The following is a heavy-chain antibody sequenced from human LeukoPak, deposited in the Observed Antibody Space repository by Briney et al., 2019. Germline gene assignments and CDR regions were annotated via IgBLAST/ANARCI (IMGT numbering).Heavy chain of an antibody. D-gene: IGHD2-2*01. CDR1: GYSISSNYY. CDR3: ARSVIVPAIVADYYTYMDA. CDR2: IYHRGNT. Sequence: SETLSLTCAVSGYSISSNYYWGWIRQPPGKGLEWIGVIYHRGNTDYNPSLQSRVTISIDTSKNEFSLKVNSVTAADTAVYYCARSVIVPAIVADYYTYMDAWGRGISVTVSS. V-gene: IGHV4-38-2*01. J-gene: IGHJ6*03.